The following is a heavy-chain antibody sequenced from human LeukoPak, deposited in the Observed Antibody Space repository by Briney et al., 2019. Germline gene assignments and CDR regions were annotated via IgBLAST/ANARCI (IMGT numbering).Heavy chain of an antibody. V-gene: IGHV1-18*01. J-gene: IGHJ6*03. CDR3: ARDAAGSSSWYDYYYMGV. CDR2: ISAYNGNT. Sequence: ASVKVSCKASGYTFTSYGISWVRQAPGQGLEWMGWISAYNGNTNYAQKLQGRVTMTTDTSTSTAYMELRSLRSDDTAVYYCARDAAGSSSWYDYYYMGVWGKGTTVTVSS. CDR1: GYTFTSYG. D-gene: IGHD6-13*01.